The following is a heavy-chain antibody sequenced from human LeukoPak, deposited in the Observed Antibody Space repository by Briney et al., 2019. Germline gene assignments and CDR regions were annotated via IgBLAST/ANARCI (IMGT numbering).Heavy chain of an antibody. J-gene: IGHJ5*02. CDR2: ISGSGGST. D-gene: IGHD3-3*01. CDR3: AKDVGAVLRFLEWSWFDP. CDR1: GFTFSSYA. Sequence: GGSLRLSCAAPGFTFSSYAMSWVRQAPGKGLEWVSAISGSGGSTYYADSVKGRFTISRDNSKNTLYLQMNSLRAEDTAVYYCAKDVGAVLRFLEWSWFDPWGQGTLVTVSS. V-gene: IGHV3-23*01.